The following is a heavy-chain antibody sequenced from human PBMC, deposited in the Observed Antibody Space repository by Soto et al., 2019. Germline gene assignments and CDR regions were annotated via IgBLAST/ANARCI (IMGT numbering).Heavy chain of an antibody. D-gene: IGHD6-19*01. CDR2: IVPIFGTT. J-gene: IGHJ6*02. V-gene: IGHV1-69*12. CDR1: GGTFSNYA. Sequence: QVQLVQSGAEVKKPGSSVKVSCKVSGGTFSNYAIDWVRLAPGHGLEGMGRIVPIFGTTYYTQKFQGRATIIADXSXTXPYFDMSSLRSEETGIYYCARVEAVAGLYNYPGLDVWGQGTAVTVSS. CDR3: ARVEAVAGLYNYPGLDV.